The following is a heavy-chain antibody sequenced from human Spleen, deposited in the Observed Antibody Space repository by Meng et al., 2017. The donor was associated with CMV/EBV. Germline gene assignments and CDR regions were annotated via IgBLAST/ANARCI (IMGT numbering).Heavy chain of an antibody. V-gene: IGHV1-18*01. CDR1: GYTFTSYG. Sequence: ASVKVSCKASGYTFTSYGISWVRQAPGQGLEWMGWISAYNGNTNYAQKLQGRVTMTTDTSTSTAYMELRSLRSDDTAVYYCARSVRRGYCSSTSCLKGRYYFDYWGQGTLVTVSS. CDR2: ISAYNGNT. CDR3: ARSVRRGYCSSTSCLKGRYYFDY. D-gene: IGHD2-2*01. J-gene: IGHJ4*02.